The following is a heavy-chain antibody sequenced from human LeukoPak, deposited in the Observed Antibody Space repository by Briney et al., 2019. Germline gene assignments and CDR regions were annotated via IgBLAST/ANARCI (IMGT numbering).Heavy chain of an antibody. J-gene: IGHJ5*02. V-gene: IGHV4-39*07. CDR1: GGSISSSSYY. CDR3: AREPVEMATIGFDP. CDR2: IYYSGST. Sequence: ASETLSLTCTVSGGSISSSSYYWGWIRQPPGKGLEWIGSIYYSGSTYYNPSLKSRVTISVDTSKNQFSLKLSSVTAADTAVYYCAREPVEMATIGFDPWGQGTLVSVSS. D-gene: IGHD5-24*01.